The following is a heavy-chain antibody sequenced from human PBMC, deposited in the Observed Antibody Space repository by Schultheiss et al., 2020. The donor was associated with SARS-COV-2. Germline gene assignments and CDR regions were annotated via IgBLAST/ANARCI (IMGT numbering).Heavy chain of an antibody. Sequence: SQTLSLTCAISGDSVSSNSAAWNWIRQSPSRGLEWLGRTCYRSKWYNNYAVSVKSRITINPDTSKNQFSLKLSSVTAADTAVYYCARKQQLVHWNWFDPWGQGTLVTVS. V-gene: IGHV6-1*01. D-gene: IGHD6-13*01. J-gene: IGHJ5*02. CDR1: GDSVSSNSAA. CDR2: TCYRSKWYN. CDR3: ARKQQLVHWNWFDP.